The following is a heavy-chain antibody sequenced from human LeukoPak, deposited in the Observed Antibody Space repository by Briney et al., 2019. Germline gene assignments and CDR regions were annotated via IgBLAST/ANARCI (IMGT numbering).Heavy chain of an antibody. Sequence: TGGSQSLSCAASGFTFSDSYMSWIRHAPGKGLEWLSYISKSGGNTNYAEAVKGRFTISRQNANNSLYLQMDSLRPEDMAVYYCASVRQSGSLLDYWGEGTLVTVSS. D-gene: IGHD1-26*01. V-gene: IGHV3-11*03. CDR3: ASVRQSGSLLDY. J-gene: IGHJ4*02. CDR2: ISKSGGNT. CDR1: GFTFSDSY.